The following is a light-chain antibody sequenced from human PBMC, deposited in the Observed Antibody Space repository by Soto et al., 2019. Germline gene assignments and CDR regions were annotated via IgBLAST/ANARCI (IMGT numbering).Light chain of an antibody. CDR1: QSISSY. CDR3: QQSYRTRLT. CDR2: AAS. V-gene: IGKV1-39*01. J-gene: IGKJ4*01. Sequence: DIQMTQSPSSLSASVGDRVTITCRASQSISSYLNWYQQKPGKAPKLLIYAASSLQTGVPSRFSGSGSGKDFTLTISSLQREDFATYYCQQSYRTRLTFGGGTKVEIK.